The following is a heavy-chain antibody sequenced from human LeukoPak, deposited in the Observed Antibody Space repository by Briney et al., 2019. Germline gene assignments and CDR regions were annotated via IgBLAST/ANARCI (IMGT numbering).Heavy chain of an antibody. CDR1: GGSISTYY. D-gene: IGHD3-3*01. J-gene: IGHJ5*02. Sequence: SETLSLTCTVSGGSISTYYWSLIRQPAGKGLEWIGRIYASGNTNYNPSLKSRVTMSLDTSKNQFSLRLTSVTAADTAVYYCARDAYDDASESWGQGTLVTVSS. V-gene: IGHV4-4*07. CDR2: IYASGNT. CDR3: ARDAYDDASES.